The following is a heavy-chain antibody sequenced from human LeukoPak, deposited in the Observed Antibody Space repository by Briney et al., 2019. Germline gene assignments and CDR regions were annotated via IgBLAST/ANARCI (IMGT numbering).Heavy chain of an antibody. V-gene: IGHV3-9*03. CDR3: AKEDHGSLDY. CDR1: GFTFSSYS. CDR2: ISWNSGSI. J-gene: IGHJ4*02. Sequence: GGSLRLSCAASGFTFSSYSMNWVRQAPGKGLEWVSGISWNSGSIGYADSVKGRFTISRDNAKNSLYLQMNSLRAEDMALYYCAKEDHGSLDYWGQGTLVTVSS. D-gene: IGHD1-26*01.